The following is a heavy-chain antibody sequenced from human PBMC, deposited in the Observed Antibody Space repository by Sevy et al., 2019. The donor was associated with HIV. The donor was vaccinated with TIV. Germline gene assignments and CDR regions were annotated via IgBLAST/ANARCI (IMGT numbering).Heavy chain of an antibody. D-gene: IGHD3-22*01. CDR1: GYSFNSHW. J-gene: IGHJ4*02. V-gene: IGHV5-51*01. CDR2: IYPDDSDT. CDR3: ATARSGYFDSSGYYIY. Sequence: GESLKISCKGSGYSFNSHWIGWVRHMPGKGLEWMGVIYPDDSDTRYSPSFQGQVTFSADKAISTAYLQWSSLKASDSAMYYYATARSGYFDSSGYYIYWGQGTLVTVSS.